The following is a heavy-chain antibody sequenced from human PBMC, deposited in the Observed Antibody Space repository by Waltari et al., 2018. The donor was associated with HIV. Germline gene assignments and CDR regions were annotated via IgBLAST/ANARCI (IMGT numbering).Heavy chain of an antibody. J-gene: IGHJ4*02. Sequence: QVQLVQSGAEVKKPGASVKVSCKASGYTFTGYYMHWVRQAPGQGLEWMGRINPNSGGTNYAQKFQGRVTMTRDTSISTVYMELSRLRSDDTAVYYCARSYCSGGSCYPDYWGQGTLVTVSS. D-gene: IGHD2-15*01. CDR3: ARSYCSGGSCYPDY. CDR2: INPNSGGT. CDR1: GYTFTGYY. V-gene: IGHV1-2*02.